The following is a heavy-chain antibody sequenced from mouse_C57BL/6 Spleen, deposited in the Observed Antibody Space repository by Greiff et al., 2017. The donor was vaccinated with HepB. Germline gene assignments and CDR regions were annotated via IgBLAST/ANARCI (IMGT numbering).Heavy chain of an antibody. J-gene: IGHJ1*03. V-gene: IGHV7-1*01. D-gene: IGHD3-1*01. CDR1: GFTFSDFY. CDR2: SRNKANDYTT. CDR3: ARDGGLGYFDV. Sequence: EVKLVESGGGLVQSGRSLRLSCATSGFTFSDFYMEWVRQAPGEGLEWIAASRNKANDYTTEYSASVKGRFIVSRDTSQSILYLQMNALRAEDTAIYYCARDGGLGYFDVWGTGTTVTVSS.